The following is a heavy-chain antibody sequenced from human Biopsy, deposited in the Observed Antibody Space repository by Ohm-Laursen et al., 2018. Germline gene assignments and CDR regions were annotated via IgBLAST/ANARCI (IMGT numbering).Heavy chain of an antibody. Sequence: TLSLTCTVSGGSIISYYWNWIRQPAGKGLEWIGRIYSSGGTKYNPSLKSRVTMSVDTSKKQLSLKVRSVTAADTAVYYCARDSGILNYGNFKYYHYYGMDVWGQGTKVTVSS. CDR3: ARDSGILNYGNFKYYHYYGMDV. CDR2: IYSSGGT. J-gene: IGHJ6*02. D-gene: IGHD4-11*01. CDR1: GGSIISYY. V-gene: IGHV4-4*07.